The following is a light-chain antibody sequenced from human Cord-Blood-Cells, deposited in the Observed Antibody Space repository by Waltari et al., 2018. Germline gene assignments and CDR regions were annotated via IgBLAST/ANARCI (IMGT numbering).Light chain of an antibody. CDR1: QSVSSN. CDR2: GAS. Sequence: EIVMTQSPATLSVSPGERATLSCRASQSVSSNLAWYQQKPGQAPRLLIYGASTRATGIPARFSGSGSGTDYTLTISSLQPEDFATYYCQQYYSTPPKFGQGTKVEIK. V-gene: IGKV3-15*01. CDR3: QQYYSTPPK. J-gene: IGKJ1*01.